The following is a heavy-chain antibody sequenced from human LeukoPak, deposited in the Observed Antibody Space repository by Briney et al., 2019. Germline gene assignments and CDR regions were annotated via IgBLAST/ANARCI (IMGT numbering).Heavy chain of an antibody. D-gene: IGHD5-18*01. Sequence: PGGSLRLSCAASGFTFSSYSMNWVRQAPGRGLEWVSSISTSGSTIYYGDSVKDRFTVSRDNARNSLYLQMSSLRAEDTAVYYCARDGPGYSFDYWGQGTLVTVSS. CDR1: GFTFSSYS. V-gene: IGHV3-48*04. CDR2: ISTSGSTI. CDR3: ARDGPGYSFDY. J-gene: IGHJ4*02.